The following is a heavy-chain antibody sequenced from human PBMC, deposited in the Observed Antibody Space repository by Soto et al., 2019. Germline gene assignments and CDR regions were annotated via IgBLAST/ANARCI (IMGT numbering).Heavy chain of an antibody. Sequence: PSETLSLTCTVSGGSISSSSYYWGWIRQPPGKGLEWIGSIYFSGSTYYNPSLKSRVTISVDTSKNQFSLKLSSVTAADTAVYYCAGLKYFHSRGYYYSTFDYWGQGTLVTVSS. CDR2: IYFSGST. D-gene: IGHD3-22*01. V-gene: IGHV4-39*01. CDR3: AGLKYFHSRGYYYSTFDY. CDR1: GGSISSSSYY. J-gene: IGHJ4*02.